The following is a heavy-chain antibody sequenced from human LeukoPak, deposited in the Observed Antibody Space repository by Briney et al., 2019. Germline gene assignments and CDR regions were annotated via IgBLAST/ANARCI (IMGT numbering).Heavy chain of an antibody. Sequence: PGGSLRLSCAASGFTFSGYAMNWVRQAPGKGLVWVSRIKSDGITITYADSVKGRFTISRDNSKNTLYLQMNSLRAEATAVYYCAKDEGQQQLEYYLDYWGQGTLVTVSS. CDR2: IKSDGITI. CDR1: GFTFSGYA. D-gene: IGHD6-13*01. J-gene: IGHJ4*02. V-gene: IGHV3-74*01. CDR3: AKDEGQQQLEYYLDY.